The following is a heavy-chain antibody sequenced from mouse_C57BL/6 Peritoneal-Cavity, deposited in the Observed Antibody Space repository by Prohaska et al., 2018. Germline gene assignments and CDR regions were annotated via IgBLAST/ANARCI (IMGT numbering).Heavy chain of an antibody. D-gene: IGHD2-4*01. V-gene: IGHV1-26*01. J-gene: IGHJ1*03. CDR2: INPNNGGT. CDR3: ARGDYDWYFGV. Sequence: HGKSLEWIGDINPNNGGTSYNQKFKVKATLTVDNSSRTAYMEIRRLTSADSVVYDCARGDYDWYFGVWGTGTTVTVSS.